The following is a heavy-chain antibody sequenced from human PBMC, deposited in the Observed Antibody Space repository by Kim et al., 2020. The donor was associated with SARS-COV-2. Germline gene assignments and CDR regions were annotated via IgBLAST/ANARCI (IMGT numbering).Heavy chain of an antibody. D-gene: IGHD6-13*01. Sequence: GGSLRLSCAASGFTFSSYWMYWVRQAPGKGLVWVSRIDSYGSSATYADSVKGRFTISRDNAKNTLHLHMNSLRAEDTAVYYCARASRVGSSLVAIAYWGQGTLVNVSS. CDR3: ARASRVGSSLVAIAY. CDR1: GFTFSSYW. V-gene: IGHV3-74*01. CDR2: IDSYGSSA. J-gene: IGHJ4*02.